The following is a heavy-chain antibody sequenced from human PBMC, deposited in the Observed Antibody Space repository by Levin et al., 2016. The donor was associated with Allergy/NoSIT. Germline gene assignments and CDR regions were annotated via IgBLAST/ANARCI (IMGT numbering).Heavy chain of an antibody. CDR2: IKSKFDGGTT. J-gene: IGHJ4*02. D-gene: IGHD2-8*02. Sequence: GGSLRLSCAASGFTFSHAWMSWVRQAPGKGLEWVGRIKSKFDGGTTDYPAPVKGRFTISRDDSTNTWYLQMDSLGTEDTGVYYCATGKRRYCPGGGCPPYLDYWGQGTLVTVSS. CDR1: GFTFSHAW. V-gene: IGHV3-15*01. CDR3: ATGKRRYCPGGGCPPYLDY.